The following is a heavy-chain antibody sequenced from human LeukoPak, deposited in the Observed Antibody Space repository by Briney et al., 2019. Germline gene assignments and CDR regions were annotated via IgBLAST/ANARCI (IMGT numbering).Heavy chain of an antibody. V-gene: IGHV1-2*02. CDR1: GYTFTGYY. Sequence: ASVKVSCKASGYTFTGYYIHWVRQAPGQGLEWMGWINPNSGGTNYAQKFQGRVTMTRDTSISTAYMELSRLRSDDTAVYYCARGLPRYYYYGMDVWGQGTTVTVSS. CDR3: ARGLPRYYYYGMDV. CDR2: INPNSGGT. J-gene: IGHJ6*02.